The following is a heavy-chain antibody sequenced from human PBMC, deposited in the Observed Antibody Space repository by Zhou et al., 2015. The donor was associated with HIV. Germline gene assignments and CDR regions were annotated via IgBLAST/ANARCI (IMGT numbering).Heavy chain of an antibody. D-gene: IGHD3-22*01. Sequence: QVQLVQSGTEVKKPGSSVKVSCKASGGTFSDSDISWVRQAPGQGLEWMGGIIPMFDIKNYAQRFRARLNISVDQSTSTAYMELSSLTSEDAAIYFCARSSVNHDYAFDIWGQGTKVIVSS. V-gene: IGHV1-69*17. CDR2: IIPMFDIK. CDR3: ARSSVNHDYAFDI. J-gene: IGHJ3*02. CDR1: GGTFSDSD.